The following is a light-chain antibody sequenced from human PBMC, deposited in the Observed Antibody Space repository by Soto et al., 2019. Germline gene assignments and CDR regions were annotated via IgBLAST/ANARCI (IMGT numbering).Light chain of an antibody. CDR1: SSNIGNNY. V-gene: IGLV1-51*02. CDR3: GTWDSSLSAYV. Sequence: QSVLTQPPSVSAAPGQKVTISCSGSSSNIGNNYVSWYQQLQGTAPKLPIYENNKRPSEIPDRVSGSKSGTSATLGITGLQTGDEADYYCGTWDSSLSAYVFGTGTKLTVL. CDR2: ENN. J-gene: IGLJ1*01.